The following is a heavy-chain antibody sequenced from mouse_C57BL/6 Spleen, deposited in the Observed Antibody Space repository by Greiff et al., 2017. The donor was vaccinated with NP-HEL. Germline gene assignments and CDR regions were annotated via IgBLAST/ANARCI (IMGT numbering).Heavy chain of an antibody. CDR3: ARPHYYGRAMDY. Sequence: QVHVKQPGAELVRPGTSVKLSCKASGYTFTSYWMHWVKQRPGQGLEWIGVIDPSDSYTNYNQKFKGKATLTVDTSSSTAYMQLSSLTSEDSAVYYCARPHYYGRAMDYWGQGTSVTVSS. J-gene: IGHJ4*01. D-gene: IGHD1-1*01. V-gene: IGHV1-59*01. CDR2: IDPSDSYT. CDR1: GYTFTSYW.